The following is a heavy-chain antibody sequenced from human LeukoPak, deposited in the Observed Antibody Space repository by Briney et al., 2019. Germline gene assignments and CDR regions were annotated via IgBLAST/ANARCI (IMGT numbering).Heavy chain of an antibody. V-gene: IGHV3-23*01. CDR2: ISGSGGST. Sequence: GGSLRLSCAASGFTFSSHAMSWVRQAPGKGLEWVSAISGSGGSTYYADSVKGRFTISRDNSKNTLYLQMNSLRAEDTAVYYCAKAAGRGYNYGDYFDYRGQGTLVTVSS. J-gene: IGHJ4*02. D-gene: IGHD5-18*01. CDR3: AKAAGRGYNYGDYFDY. CDR1: GFTFSSHA.